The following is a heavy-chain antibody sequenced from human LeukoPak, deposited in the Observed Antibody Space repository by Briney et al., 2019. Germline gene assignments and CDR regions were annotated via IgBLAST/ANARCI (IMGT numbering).Heavy chain of an antibody. CDR1: GFTFSSYG. V-gene: IGHV3-30*18. CDR2: ISYDGSNK. CDR3: AKDRGYSYGYSVGY. J-gene: IGHJ4*02. Sequence: PGGSLRLSCAASGFTFSSYGMHWVRQAPGKGLEWVAVISYDGSNKYYADSVKGRFTISRDNSKNTLCLQMNSLRAEDTAVYYCAKDRGYSYGYSVGYWGQGTLVTVSS. D-gene: IGHD5-18*01.